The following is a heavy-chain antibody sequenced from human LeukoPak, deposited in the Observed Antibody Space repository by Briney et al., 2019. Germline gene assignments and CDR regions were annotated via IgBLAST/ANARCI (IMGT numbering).Heavy chain of an antibody. Sequence: SETPSLTCTVSGGSISSGDSYWSWIRQPPGKGLEWIGYIYYSGNTYYNPSLKSRVTISVDTSKNQFSLKLSSVTAADTAVYYCARVDDYGVRSDVWGQGTLVTVSS. V-gene: IGHV4-30-4*01. J-gene: IGHJ4*02. CDR2: IYYSGNT. CDR1: GGSISSGDSY. CDR3: ARVDDYGVRSDV. D-gene: IGHD4-17*01.